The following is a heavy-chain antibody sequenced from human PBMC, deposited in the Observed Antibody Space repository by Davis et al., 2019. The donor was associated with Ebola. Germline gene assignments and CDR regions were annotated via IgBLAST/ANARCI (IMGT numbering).Heavy chain of an antibody. D-gene: IGHD3-16*01. CDR3: AKDLGDY. Sequence: ESLKISCAASGFRFDDYSMHWVRQRPGKGLEWVSVITWDGGSTYYADSVKGRFTVSRDNSKNSLYLQMNSLRTEDTALYYCAKDLGDYWGQGTLVTVSS. CDR2: ITWDGGST. V-gene: IGHV3-43*01. J-gene: IGHJ4*02. CDR1: GFRFDDYS.